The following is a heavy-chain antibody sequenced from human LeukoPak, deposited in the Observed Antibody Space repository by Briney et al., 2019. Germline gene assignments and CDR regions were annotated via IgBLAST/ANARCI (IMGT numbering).Heavy chain of an antibody. CDR3: ARVVASTSIDS. D-gene: IGHD2-15*01. CDR2: IFHTGDV. V-gene: IGHV4-38-2*02. CDR1: GYSINSGYF. Sequence: PSETLSLTCTVSGYSINSGYFWGWVRQPPGKGPVWIGSIFHTGDVYYNPSLRSRVTVSVDTSRNQVSLKVTSVTAADTALYYCARVVASTSIDSWGQGILVTVSS. J-gene: IGHJ4*02.